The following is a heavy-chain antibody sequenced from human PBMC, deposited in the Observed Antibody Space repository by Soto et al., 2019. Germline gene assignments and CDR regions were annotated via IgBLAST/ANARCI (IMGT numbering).Heavy chain of an antibody. CDR1: VFTFSSYG. CDR3: ARVDTIFGVVPPGMDV. V-gene: IGHV3-33*01. D-gene: IGHD3-3*01. J-gene: IGHJ6*02. CDR2: IWYDGSNK. Sequence: GGALRLSCAASVFTFSSYGMHWVRQAPGKGLEWVAVIWYDGSNKYYADSVKGRFTISRDNSKNTLYLQMNSLRAEDTAVYYCARVDTIFGVVPPGMDVWGQGTTVTVSS.